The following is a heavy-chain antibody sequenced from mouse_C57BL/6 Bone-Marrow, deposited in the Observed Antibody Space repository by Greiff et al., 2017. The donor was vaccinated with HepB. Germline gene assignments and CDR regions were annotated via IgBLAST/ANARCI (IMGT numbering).Heavy chain of an antibody. CDR1: GFTFSSYG. CDR2: ISSGGSYT. D-gene: IGHD1-1*01. CDR3: ARQSITTVVVLDY. Sequence: EVKLMESGGDLVKPGGSLKLSCAASGFTFSSYGMSWVRQTPDKRLEWVATISSGGSYTYYPDSVKGRFTISRDNAKNTLYLQMSSLKSEDTAMYYCARQSITTVVVLDYWGQGTTLTVSS. J-gene: IGHJ2*01. V-gene: IGHV5-6*01.